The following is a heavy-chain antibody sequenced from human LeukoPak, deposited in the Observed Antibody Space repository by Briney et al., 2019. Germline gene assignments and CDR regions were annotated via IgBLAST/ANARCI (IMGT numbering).Heavy chain of an antibody. CDR1: GFSFSSYA. Sequence: GSLRLSCAASGFSFSSYAMSWVRQAPRKGLEWVSAISGSGGSTYYADSVKGRFTISRDNSKNTLYLQMNSLRAEDTAVYYCAKQAANYDFWSGYYPYYFDYWGQGTLVTVSS. CDR3: AKQAANYDFWSGYYPYYFDY. J-gene: IGHJ4*02. V-gene: IGHV3-23*01. CDR2: ISGSGGST. D-gene: IGHD3-3*01.